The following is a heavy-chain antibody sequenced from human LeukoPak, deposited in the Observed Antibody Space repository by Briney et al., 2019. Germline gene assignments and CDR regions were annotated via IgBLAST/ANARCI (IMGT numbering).Heavy chain of an antibody. CDR2: ISYDDINK. D-gene: IGHD3-22*01. J-gene: IGHJ4*02. CDR1: GLTFSSYG. CDR3: AKAPYYSDSSGYYY. Sequence: QPGGSLRLSCAASGLTFSSYGMHWVRQAPGKGLEWVAVISYDDINKYYADSVKGRFTISRDNSKNTLYLQMNSLRAEDTAVYYCAKAPYYSDSSGYYYWGQGTLVTVSS. V-gene: IGHV3-30*18.